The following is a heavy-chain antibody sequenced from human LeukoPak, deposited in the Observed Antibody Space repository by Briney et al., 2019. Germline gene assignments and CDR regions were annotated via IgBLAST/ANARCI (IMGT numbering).Heavy chain of an antibody. CDR3: VRDYDSSGPQKNYFDF. CDR1: VGTSIAML. J-gene: IGHJ4*02. Sequence: SVKVSCKASVGTSIAMLFRGFGRAPGQGLNGLERTIPIFDTADYTQRFQGRVTFTAEKSTGTAFMELSSLRSEDTATYYCVRDYDSSGPQKNYFDFWGQGTLVTVSS. CDR2: TIPIFDTA. V-gene: IGHV1-69*06. D-gene: IGHD3-22*01.